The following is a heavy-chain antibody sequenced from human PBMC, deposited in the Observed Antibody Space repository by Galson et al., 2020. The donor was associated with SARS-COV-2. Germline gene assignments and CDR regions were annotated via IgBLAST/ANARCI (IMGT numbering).Heavy chain of an antibody. Sequence: SGPTLVKPTQTLTLTCTFSGFSLSTSGMCVSWIRQPTGKALEWLALIDWDDDKYYSTSLKTRLTISKDTSKNQVVLTMTNMDPVDTATYYCARDCGSIAVCEYLDAFDIWGQGTMVTVSS. CDR3: ARDCGSIAVCEYLDAFDI. D-gene: IGHD6-6*01. CDR1: GFSLSTSGMC. J-gene: IGHJ3*02. V-gene: IGHV2-70*01. CDR2: IDWDDDK.